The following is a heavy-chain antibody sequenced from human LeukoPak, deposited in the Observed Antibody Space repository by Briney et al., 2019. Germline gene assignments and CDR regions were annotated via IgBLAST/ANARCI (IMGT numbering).Heavy chain of an antibody. D-gene: IGHD2-15*01. CDR2: ISYDGYTK. CDR1: GFTFSSYG. CDR3: ARGIERSWYSREY. Sequence: GGSLRLSCAASGFTFSSYGMHRVRQAPGQGLEWVADISYDGYTKYYTDSVKGRFTISRDNPKDALCLQMNSLRAEDTAVFYCARGIERSWYSREYWGQGTVVTVSS. J-gene: IGHJ4*02. V-gene: IGHV3-30*03.